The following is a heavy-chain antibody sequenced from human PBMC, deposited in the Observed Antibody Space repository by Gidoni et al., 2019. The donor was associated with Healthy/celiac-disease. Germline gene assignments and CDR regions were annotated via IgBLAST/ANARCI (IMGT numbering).Heavy chain of an antibody. J-gene: IGHJ1*01. D-gene: IGHD2-15*01. CDR2: IYYSGST. V-gene: IGHV4-30-4*01. CDR1: GGSISSGDYY. Sequence: QVQLQVSGPGLVQPSQTLSPTCTVSGGSISSGDYYWRWIRQPPGKGLEWVGYIYYSGSTYYNPSIKSRVNISVDTSKNQFSLKLSSVTAADTAVYYCARVVTQVRYFQHWGQGTLVTVSS. CDR3: ARVVTQVRYFQH.